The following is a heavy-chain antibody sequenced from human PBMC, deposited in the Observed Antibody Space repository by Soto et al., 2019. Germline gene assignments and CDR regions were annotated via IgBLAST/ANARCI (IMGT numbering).Heavy chain of an antibody. CDR2: INAGNGNT. CDR1: GYTFTSYA. D-gene: IGHD2-21*02. V-gene: IGHV1-3*01. J-gene: IGHJ5*02. CDR3: ARAPPVVVTAHTSNWFDP. Sequence: ASVKVSCKASGYTFTSYAMHWVRQAPGQRLEWMGWINAGNGNTKYSQKFQGRVTITRDTSASTAYMELSSLRSEDTAVYYCARAPPVVVTAHTSNWFDPWGQGTLVTAPQ.